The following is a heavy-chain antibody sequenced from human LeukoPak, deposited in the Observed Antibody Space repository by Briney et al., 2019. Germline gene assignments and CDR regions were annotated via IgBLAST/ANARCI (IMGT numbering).Heavy chain of an antibody. V-gene: IGHV4-39*01. CDR3: ARHPRILTGYYYPGAFDI. D-gene: IGHD3-9*01. CDR2: IYYSGST. Sequence: SETLSLTCTVSGGSISSSSYYWGWIRQPPGKGLEWIGSIYYSGSTYYNPSLKSRVTISVDTSKNPFSLKLSSVTAADTAVYYCARHPRILTGYYYPGAFDIWGQGTMVTVSS. CDR1: GGSISSSSYY. J-gene: IGHJ3*02.